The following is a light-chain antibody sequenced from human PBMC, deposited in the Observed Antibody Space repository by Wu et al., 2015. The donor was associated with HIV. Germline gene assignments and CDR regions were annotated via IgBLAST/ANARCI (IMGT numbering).Light chain of an antibody. CDR3: QQRTSWPL. J-gene: IGKJ2*01. CDR1: QSVSSSY. V-gene: IGKV3D-20*02. Sequence: EIVLTQSPGTLSLSPGERATLSCRASQSVSSSYLAWFQQRPGRAPRLLIYGASSRATGIPDRFSGSGSGTDFTLTISSLEPEDFAVYYCQQRTSWPLFGQGTKLDMK. CDR2: GAS.